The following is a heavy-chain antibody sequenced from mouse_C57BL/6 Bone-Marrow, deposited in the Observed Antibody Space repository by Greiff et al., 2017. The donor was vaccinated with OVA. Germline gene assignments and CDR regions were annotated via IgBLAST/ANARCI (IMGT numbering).Heavy chain of an antibody. CDR1: GYTFTDYY. CDR3: AKTGTGLYYFDY. V-gene: IGHV1-75*01. CDR2: IFPGSGST. J-gene: IGHJ2*01. D-gene: IGHD4-1*01. Sequence: QVQLKQSGPELVKPGASVKLSCKASGYTFTDYYIHWVKQRPGQGLEWIGWIFPGSGSTYYNEKFKGKATLTVDKSSSTAYMLLSSLTSEDSAVYFCAKTGTGLYYFDYWGQGTTLTVSA.